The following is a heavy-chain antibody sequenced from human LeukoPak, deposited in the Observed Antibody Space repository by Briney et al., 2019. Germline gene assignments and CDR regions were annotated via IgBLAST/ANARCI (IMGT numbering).Heavy chain of an antibody. J-gene: IGHJ4*02. V-gene: IGHV4-59*01. CDR1: GGSISSYF. Sequence: SETLSLTCTVSGGSISSYFWNWLRQPPGQRLQWIGYMSNTGITKYNPSLKSRVTISADTSKNQFSLILNSVTTADTAVYYCAKASVSTAVLFDSWGQGTLVAVSS. D-gene: IGHD5/OR15-5a*01. CDR3: AKASVSTAVLFDS. CDR2: MSNTGIT.